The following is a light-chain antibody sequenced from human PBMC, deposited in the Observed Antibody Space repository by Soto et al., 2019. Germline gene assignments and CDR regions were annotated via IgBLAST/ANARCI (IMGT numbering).Light chain of an antibody. V-gene: IGLV2-14*01. CDR1: SSDVGGYNY. J-gene: IGLJ1*01. Sequence: QSALTQPASVSGSPGQSITISFTGTSSDVGGYNYVSWYQQHPGKAPKLMICEVSNRPSGVSNRFSGSKSGNTASLTISGLQAEDDADYYCSSYTSSSTLVFGTGTKLTVL. CDR2: EVS. CDR3: SSYTSSSTLV.